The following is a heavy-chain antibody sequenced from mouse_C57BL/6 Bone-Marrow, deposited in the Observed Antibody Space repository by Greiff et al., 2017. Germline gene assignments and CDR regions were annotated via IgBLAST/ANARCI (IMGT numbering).Heavy chain of an antibody. Sequence: EVKLVESGGGLVQPGGSLKLSCAASGFTFSDYGMAWVRQAPRKGPEWVAFISNLAYSIYYADTVTGRFTISRENAKNTLYLEMSSLRSEDTAMYYCARHVLLAMDYWGQGTSVTVSS. V-gene: IGHV5-15*01. CDR1: GFTFSDYG. CDR3: ARHVLLAMDY. CDR2: ISNLAYSI. J-gene: IGHJ4*01.